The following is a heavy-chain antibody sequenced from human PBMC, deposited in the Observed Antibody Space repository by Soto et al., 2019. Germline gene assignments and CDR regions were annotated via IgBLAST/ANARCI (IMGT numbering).Heavy chain of an antibody. Sequence: QVQLVQSGAEVKKPGASVKVSCKASGYTFTDYAMHWVRQAPGQRLEWTGWINTGNGNTKFSLKFQGRVTITRDTSATTAYMELTSLRSEDTAVYYCAKGSRMWTPDYWGQGTLVTVSS. D-gene: IGHD2-21*01. V-gene: IGHV1-3*04. CDR1: GYTFTDYA. J-gene: IGHJ4*02. CDR3: AKGSRMWTPDY. CDR2: INTGNGNT.